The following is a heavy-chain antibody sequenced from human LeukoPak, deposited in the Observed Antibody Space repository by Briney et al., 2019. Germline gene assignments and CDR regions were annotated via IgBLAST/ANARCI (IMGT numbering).Heavy chain of an antibody. J-gene: IGHJ3*01. D-gene: IGHD6-19*01. CDR2: IKQDESKK. CDR3: ARDLNLYSRGWYDAFDL. V-gene: IGHV3-7*01. Sequence: GGSLRLSCAASGFTLSTYWMTWVRQAPGKGLEWVANIKQDESKKNYVDSVNGRFTISRDNAKNSLYLQMNSLRAEDAAMYYCARDLNLYSRGWYDAFDLGGQGTMVTVSS. CDR1: GFTLSTYW.